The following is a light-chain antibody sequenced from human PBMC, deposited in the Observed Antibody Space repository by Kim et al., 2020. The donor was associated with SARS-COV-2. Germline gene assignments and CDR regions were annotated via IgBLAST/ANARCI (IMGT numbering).Light chain of an antibody. J-gene: IGLJ2*01. Sequence: ASVSGPPGQSITISCTGASSDVVSWYQHHPGEASKRIIFEVNKRPSQISNRFSGSKSGNTASLTIAGLQAEDEANYYGCSYEGTVVFGGGTQLTVL. CDR2: EVN. V-gene: IGLV2-23*02. CDR3: CSYEGTVV. CDR1: SSDVV.